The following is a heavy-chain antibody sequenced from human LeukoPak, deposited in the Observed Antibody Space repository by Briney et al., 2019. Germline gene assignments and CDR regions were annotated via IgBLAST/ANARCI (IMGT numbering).Heavy chain of an antibody. J-gene: IGHJ2*01. CDR2: IYTSGST. D-gene: IGHD3-16*01. V-gene: IGHV4-61*02. CDR1: GGSISSGSYY. CDR3: ARDSGVSIMGPWYFDL. Sequence: SQILSLTCTVSGGSISSGSYYWSWIRQPAGKGLEWIGRIYTSGSTNYNPSLKSRVTISVDTSKNQFSLKLSSVTAADTAVYYRARDSGVSIMGPWYFDLWGRGTLVTVSS.